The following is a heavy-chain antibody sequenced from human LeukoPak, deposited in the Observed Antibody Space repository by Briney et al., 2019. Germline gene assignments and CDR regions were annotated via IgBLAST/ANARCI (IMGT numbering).Heavy chain of an antibody. CDR3: ARDNYGVNNWFDP. Sequence: SETLSLTCTVSGGSISSSSYYWGWIRQPPGKGLEWIGSIYYSGSTYYNPSLKSRVTISVDTSKNQFSLKLSSVTAADTAVYYCARDNYGVNNWFDPWGQGTLVTVSS. V-gene: IGHV4-39*07. J-gene: IGHJ5*02. CDR2: IYYSGST. CDR1: GGSISSSSYY. D-gene: IGHD4-17*01.